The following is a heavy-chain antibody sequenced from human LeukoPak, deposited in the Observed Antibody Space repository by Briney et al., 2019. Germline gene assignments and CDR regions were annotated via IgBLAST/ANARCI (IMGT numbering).Heavy chain of an antibody. CDR1: GFTFSSYS. D-gene: IGHD2-21*02. V-gene: IGHV3-21*01. CDR2: IGSSSSYI. CDR3: ARDKLMGDSYFVY. Sequence: GGSLRLSCAASGFTFSSYSMNWVRQAPGKGLEWVSSIGSSSSYIYYADSVKGRFTISRDNAKNSLYLQMNGLRAEDTAVYYCARDKLMGDSYFVYWGQGSLVTVSS. J-gene: IGHJ4*02.